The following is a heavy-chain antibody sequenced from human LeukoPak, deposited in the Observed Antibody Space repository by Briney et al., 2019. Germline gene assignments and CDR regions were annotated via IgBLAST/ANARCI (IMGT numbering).Heavy chain of an antibody. CDR1: GDSISSSSYY. CDR2: IYYSGST. V-gene: IGHV4-39*02. D-gene: IGHD3-9*01. CDR3: ASLRYFDWLRFNWFDP. J-gene: IGHJ5*02. Sequence: SETLSLTCTVSGDSISSSSYYWGWIRQPPGKGLEWIGNIYYSGSTYYSPSLKSRVTISVDTSKNHFSLKLSSVTAADTAVYYCASLRYFDWLRFNWFDPWGQGTLVTVSS.